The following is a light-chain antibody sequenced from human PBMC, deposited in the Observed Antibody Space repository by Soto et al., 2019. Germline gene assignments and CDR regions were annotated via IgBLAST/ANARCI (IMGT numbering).Light chain of an antibody. Sequence: EIVLTQSPGTLSLSPGERATLSCRASQSVSSSYLAWYQQKPGQAPRLLIYGASSRATGIPDRFSGSGSGTDFTLTISSLQPDDFATYYCQQYNSYSYTFGQGTKVDIK. V-gene: IGKV3-20*01. CDR2: GAS. CDR1: QSVSSSY. CDR3: QQYNSYSYT. J-gene: IGKJ2*01.